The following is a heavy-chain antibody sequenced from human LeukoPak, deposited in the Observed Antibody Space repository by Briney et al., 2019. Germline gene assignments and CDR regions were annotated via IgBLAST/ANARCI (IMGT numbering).Heavy chain of an antibody. V-gene: IGHV1-46*01. CDR2: INPDGGNT. CDR3: ARIRDGYNDAYDI. D-gene: IGHD5-24*01. CDR1: GYIFTGYY. Sequence: GASVKVSCKASGYIFTGYYIHWVRQAPGQVLEWMGLINPDGGNTNYAQNFQGRVTLTRDTSTSTVYMELSSLRSEDTAIYYCARIRDGYNDAYDIWGQGTVVTVPS. J-gene: IGHJ3*02.